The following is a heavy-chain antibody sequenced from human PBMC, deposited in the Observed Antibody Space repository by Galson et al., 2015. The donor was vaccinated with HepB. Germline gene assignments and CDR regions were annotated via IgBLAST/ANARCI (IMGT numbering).Heavy chain of an antibody. CDR2: FDPEDGET. Sequence: SVKVSCKVSGYTLTELSMHWVRQAPGKGLEWMGGFDPEDGETIYAQKFQGRVTMTKDTSTDTAYMELSSLRSEDTAVYYCASLPGETSGYWGQGTLVTVSS. CDR1: GYTLTELS. CDR3: ASLPGETSGY. D-gene: IGHD3-10*01. J-gene: IGHJ4*02. V-gene: IGHV1-24*01.